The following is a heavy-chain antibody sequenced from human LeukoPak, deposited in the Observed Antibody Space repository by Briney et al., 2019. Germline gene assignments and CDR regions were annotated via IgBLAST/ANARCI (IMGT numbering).Heavy chain of an antibody. J-gene: IGHJ4*02. Sequence: GGSLRLSCAASGFTFSSYSMNWVRQAPGKGLEWVSYISSSSSTIYYADSVKGRFTISRDNAKNSLYLQMNSLRAEDTAVYYCATMAYGDYVFFGRAVDYWGQGTLVTVSS. V-gene: IGHV3-48*01. CDR2: ISSSSSTI. CDR1: GFTFSSYS. CDR3: ATMAYGDYVFFGRAVDY. D-gene: IGHD4-17*01.